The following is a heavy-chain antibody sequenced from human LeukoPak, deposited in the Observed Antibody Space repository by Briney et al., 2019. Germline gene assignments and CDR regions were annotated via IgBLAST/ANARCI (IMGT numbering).Heavy chain of an antibody. CDR3: ARGKEQLGP. V-gene: IGHV3-21*01. CDR1: GFTFSSYS. CDR2: IISSSSYI. Sequence: GALRLSCSASGFTFSSYSMNWVRQAPGKGLEGVSSIISSSSYIYYADSVKGRFTISRDNAKNSLYLQMNSLRAEDTAVYYCARGKEQLGPWGQGTLVTVSS. D-gene: IGHD6-13*01. J-gene: IGHJ5*02.